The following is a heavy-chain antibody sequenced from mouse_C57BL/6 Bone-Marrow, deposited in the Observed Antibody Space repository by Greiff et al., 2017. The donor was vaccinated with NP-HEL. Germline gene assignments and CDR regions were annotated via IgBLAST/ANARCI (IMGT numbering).Heavy chain of an antibody. CDR1: GYTFTSYW. CDR3: AGGNYNDY. Sequence: QVQLQQPGAELVRPGTSVKLSCKASGYTFTSYWMHWVKQRPGQGLEWIGVIDPSASYTNYNQKFKGKATLTVDTSSSTAYMQLSSLTSEDSAVYYCAGGNYNDYWGRGTALTVSA. V-gene: IGHV1-59*01. J-gene: IGHJ2*01. CDR2: IDPSASYT.